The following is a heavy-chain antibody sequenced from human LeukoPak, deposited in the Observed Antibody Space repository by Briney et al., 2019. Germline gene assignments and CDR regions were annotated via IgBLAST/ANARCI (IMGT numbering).Heavy chain of an antibody. D-gene: IGHD3-10*01. CDR3: ARDSRIGYYGSGSYYRVYYYYGMDV. Sequence: PSETLSLTCTVSGGSISSGSYYWSWIRQPPGKGLEWIGYIYYSGSTNYNPSLKSRVTISVDTSKNQFSLKLSSVTAADTAVYYCARDSRIGYYGSGSYYRVYYYYGMDVWGQGTTVTVSS. CDR1: GGSISSGSYY. CDR2: IYYSGST. V-gene: IGHV4-61*01. J-gene: IGHJ6*02.